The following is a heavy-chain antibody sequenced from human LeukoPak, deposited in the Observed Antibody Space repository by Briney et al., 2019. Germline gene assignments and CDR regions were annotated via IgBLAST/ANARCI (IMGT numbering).Heavy chain of an antibody. Sequence: SGPALVKPTQTLTLNCTFSGISLSTSGMRVSWIRRPPGKALEWLSRIDWDDDKFYNTSLKTRLTISKDTSKNQVVLTMTNMDPVDTATYYCARIPTYGDYAYFDYWGQGTLVTVSS. CDR2: IDWDDDK. V-gene: IGHV2-70*04. CDR3: ARIPTYGDYAYFDY. CDR1: GISLSTSGMR. D-gene: IGHD4-17*01. J-gene: IGHJ4*02.